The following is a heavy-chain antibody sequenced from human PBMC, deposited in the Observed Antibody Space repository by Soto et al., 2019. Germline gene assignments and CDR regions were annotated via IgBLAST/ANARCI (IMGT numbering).Heavy chain of an antibody. Sequence: QVQVVQSGAEVKNPGSSVKVSCKASGDTFTKYAFSWVRQAPGQGLEWLGGIIPIFGTPDYAQKFQGRVAIIADKSTSTVYMELSSLRAEDTAVYYCAVEVLGQRVPSGYYYYAMDVWGQGTTVTVSS. CDR1: GDTFTKYA. CDR2: IIPIFGTP. V-gene: IGHV1-69*06. J-gene: IGHJ6*02. D-gene: IGHD6-6*01. CDR3: AVEVLGQRVPSGYYYYAMDV.